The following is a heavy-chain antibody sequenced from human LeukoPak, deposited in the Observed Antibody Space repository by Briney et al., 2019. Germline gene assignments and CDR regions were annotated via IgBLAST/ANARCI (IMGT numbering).Heavy chain of an antibody. V-gene: IGHV3-23*01. Sequence: GSLRLSCAASGFTFSTYAIHWVRQAPGKGLEWVSVISGNGGNTYYADSAKARFTISRDNSKNTVYLQMNSLRAEDTAVYYCAKDSAAAAGSTSDWGQGTLVTVSS. CDR2: ISGNGGNT. CDR1: GFTFSTYA. CDR3: AKDSAAAAGSTSD. D-gene: IGHD6-13*01. J-gene: IGHJ4*02.